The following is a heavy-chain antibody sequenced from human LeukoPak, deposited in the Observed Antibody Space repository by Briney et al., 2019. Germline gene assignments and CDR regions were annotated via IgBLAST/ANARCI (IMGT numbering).Heavy chain of an antibody. V-gene: IGHV4-59*08. J-gene: IGHJ2*01. D-gene: IGHD3-9*01. CDR2: IYYSGST. CDR1: GGSISSYY. CDR3: ARRNYDILTGYLNPYWYFDL. Sequence: SETLSLTCTVSGGSISSYYWSWIRQPPGKGLEWIGYIYYSGSTNYNPSLKSRVTISVDTSKNQFSLKLSSVTAADTAVYYCARRNYDILTGYLNPYWYFDLWGRGTLVTVS.